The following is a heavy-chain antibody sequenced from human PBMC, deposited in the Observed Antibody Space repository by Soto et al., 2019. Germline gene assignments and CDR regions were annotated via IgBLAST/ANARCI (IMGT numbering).Heavy chain of an antibody. D-gene: IGHD5-12*01. V-gene: IGHV3-21*01. Sequence: GGSLRLSCAASGFTFSSYSMNWVRQAPGKGLEWVSSISSSSSYIYYADSVKGRFTISRDNAKNSLYLQMNSLRAEDTAVYYCARILVATNGNWFDPWGQGTLVTVSS. CDR1: GFTFSSYS. CDR2: ISSSSSYI. CDR3: ARILVATNGNWFDP. J-gene: IGHJ5*02.